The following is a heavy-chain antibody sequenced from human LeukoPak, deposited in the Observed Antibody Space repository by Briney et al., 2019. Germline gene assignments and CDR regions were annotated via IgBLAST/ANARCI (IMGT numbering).Heavy chain of an antibody. V-gene: IGHV4-34*01. CDR1: GGSFSGYY. CDR3: ARHDRWGGLRVGYYFDY. J-gene: IGHJ4*02. D-gene: IGHD3-16*01. CDR2: INHSGST. Sequence: SETLSLTCAVYGGSFSGYYWSWIRQPPGKGLEWIGEINHSGSTNYNPSLKSRVTISVDTSKNQFSLKLSPVTAADTAVYYCARHDRWGGLRVGYYFDYWGQGTLVTVSS.